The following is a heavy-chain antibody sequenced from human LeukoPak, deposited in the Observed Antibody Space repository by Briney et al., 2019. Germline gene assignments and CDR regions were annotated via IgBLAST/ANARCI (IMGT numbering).Heavy chain of an antibody. CDR1: GFTFSTYA. J-gene: IGHJ1*01. Sequence: GRSLRLSCAASGFTFSTYAIHWVRQAPGKGLEWVAVIWYDGSEQYYADSVKGRFIISRDNSKSTSDLQMNSLRAEDTAVYHCAREGDSRWGELSPWGQGTLVTVSA. CDR3: AREGDSRWGELSP. V-gene: IGHV3-33*01. D-gene: IGHD3-16*02. CDR2: IWYDGSEQ.